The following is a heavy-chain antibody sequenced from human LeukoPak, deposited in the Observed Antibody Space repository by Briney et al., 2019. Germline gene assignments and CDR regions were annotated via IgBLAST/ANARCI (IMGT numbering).Heavy chain of an antibody. CDR1: GFTFSNYA. CDR3: AKVSAGSYFDY. V-gene: IGHV3-23*01. Sequence: GGSLRLSCAASGFTFSNYAMRWVRQAPGKGLEWVSGISGSGSTTYYADSVKGRFTISRDNSKNTLYLQMNTLRAEDTAVYYCAKVSAGSYFDYWGQGTLVTVSS. CDR2: ISGSGSTT. D-gene: IGHD6-25*01. J-gene: IGHJ4*02.